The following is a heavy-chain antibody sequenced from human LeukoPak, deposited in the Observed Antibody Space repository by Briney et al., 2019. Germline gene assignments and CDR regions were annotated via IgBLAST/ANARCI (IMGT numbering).Heavy chain of an antibody. J-gene: IGHJ4*02. Sequence: SETLSLTCTVSGGSISSNVYYWSWIRQPPGKGLEWIGYIYYSGRTYYSPSLKSRLIMSVDTSKNQFSLKLGIVTAADTALYYCVRGLDSSSYVDSWGQGTLVTVSS. CDR3: VRGLDSSSYVDS. CDR2: IYYSGRT. D-gene: IGHD6-13*01. V-gene: IGHV4-30-4*01. CDR1: GGSISSNVYY.